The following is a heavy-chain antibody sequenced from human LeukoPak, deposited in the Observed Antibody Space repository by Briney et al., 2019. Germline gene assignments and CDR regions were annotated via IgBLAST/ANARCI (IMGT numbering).Heavy chain of an antibody. D-gene: IGHD1-1*01. J-gene: IGHJ4*02. Sequence: AGGSLRLSCAASGFTFSNAWMSWVRQAPGKGLEWVSYISSGSTTIYYADSVKGRLTISRDNAKNSLYLQMNSLRDEDTAVYYCARDRGVTTRPRGYFDFWGQGTLVTVSS. CDR1: GFTFSNAW. CDR3: ARDRGVTTRPRGYFDF. V-gene: IGHV3-48*02. CDR2: ISSGSTTI.